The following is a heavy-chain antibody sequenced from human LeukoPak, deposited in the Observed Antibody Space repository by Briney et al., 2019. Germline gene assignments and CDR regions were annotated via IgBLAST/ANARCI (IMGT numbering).Heavy chain of an antibody. Sequence: GGSLRLSCEASGFSFSTSWMSWVRQAPGKGLEWVANIKEDGTEKYYVDSVKGRFTISRDDAKNSLYLQMSNLRAEDTAVYYCARASKFWSDPDAFNIWGQGTMVTVSS. V-gene: IGHV3-7*01. J-gene: IGHJ3*02. CDR2: IKEDGTEK. CDR3: ARASKFWSDPDAFNI. D-gene: IGHD2-2*01. CDR1: GFSFSTSW.